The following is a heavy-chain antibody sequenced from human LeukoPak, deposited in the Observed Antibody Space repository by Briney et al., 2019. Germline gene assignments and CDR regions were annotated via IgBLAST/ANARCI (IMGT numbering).Heavy chain of an antibody. D-gene: IGHD2-2*01. CDR3: ARAVSVDQLLFGIDY. CDR1: GYTFTSYY. Sequence: ASVEVSCKASGYTFTSYYMHWVRQAPGQGLEWMGIINPSGGSTSYAQKFQGRVTMTRDTSTTTVYMELSSLISEDTAVYYCARAVSVDQLLFGIDYWGQGALVTVSS. CDR2: INPSGGST. J-gene: IGHJ4*02. V-gene: IGHV1-46*01.